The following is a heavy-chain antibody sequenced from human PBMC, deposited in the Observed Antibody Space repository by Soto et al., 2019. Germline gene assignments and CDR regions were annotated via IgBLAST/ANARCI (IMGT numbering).Heavy chain of an antibody. Sequence: QITLKESGPMLVKPTQTLTLTCTFSGFSLSTSGVGVGWIRQPPGKALEWLALIYWEDTKHYSPSLENRLTITKDTSKNQVVLTMTNMHPVDTATYSCVHKGWGDRILDYWGQGTLLTVSS. V-gene: IGHV2-5*02. CDR2: IYWEDTK. J-gene: IGHJ4*02. CDR1: GFSLSTSGVG. CDR3: VHKGWGDRILDY. D-gene: IGHD3-16*01.